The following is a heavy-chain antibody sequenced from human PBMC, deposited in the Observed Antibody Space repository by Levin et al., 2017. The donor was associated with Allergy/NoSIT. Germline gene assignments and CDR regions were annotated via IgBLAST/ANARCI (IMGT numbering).Heavy chain of an antibody. CDR1: RFTLSSHA. Sequence: GESLKISCAASRFTLSSHAMHWVRQAPGKGLEWVALISYDGSSKYYADSVKGRFTISRDNSKNTLYLQMSSLRADDTAVYYCARDSVSEATLYYYQGLDVWGQGTAVTVS. CDR2: ISYDGSSK. J-gene: IGHJ6*02. D-gene: IGHD3-10*01. CDR3: ARDSVSEATLYYYQGLDV. V-gene: IGHV3-30*04.